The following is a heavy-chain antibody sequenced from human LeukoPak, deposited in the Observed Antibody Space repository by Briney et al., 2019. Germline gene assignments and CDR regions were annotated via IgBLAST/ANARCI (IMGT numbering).Heavy chain of an antibody. CDR1: GFTFSSYA. J-gene: IGHJ4*02. Sequence: GGSLRLSCAASGFTFSSYAMSWVRQAPGKGLEWVSAISGSGGSTYYADSVKGRFTISRDNSKNTLYLQMNSLRAEDTAVYYCAKERTYYGFWSGPAETHLFDYWGQGTLVTVSS. V-gene: IGHV3-23*01. CDR3: AKERTYYGFWSGPAETHLFDY. D-gene: IGHD3-3*01. CDR2: ISGSGGST.